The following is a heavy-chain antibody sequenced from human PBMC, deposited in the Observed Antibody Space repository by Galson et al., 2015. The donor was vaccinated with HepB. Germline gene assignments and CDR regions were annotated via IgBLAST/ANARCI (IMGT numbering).Heavy chain of an antibody. J-gene: IGHJ6*02. V-gene: IGHV1-46*03. CDR2: INPSGGST. CDR1: GYTFTSYY. CDR3: ARDLAPPGYCSSTSCYPRGYYYYGMDV. Sequence: SVKVSCKASGYTFTSYYMHWVRQAPGQGLEWMGIINPSGGSTSYAQKFQGRVTMTRDTSTSTVYMELSSLRSEDTAVYYCARDLAPPGYCSSTSCYPRGYYYYGMDVWGQGTTVTVSS. D-gene: IGHD2-2*01.